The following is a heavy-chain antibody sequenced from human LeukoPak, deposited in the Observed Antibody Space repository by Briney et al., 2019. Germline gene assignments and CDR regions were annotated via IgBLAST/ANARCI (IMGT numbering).Heavy chain of an antibody. V-gene: IGHV1-24*01. CDR1: GYTLTELS. J-gene: IGHJ4*02. CDR2: FNPEDGET. D-gene: IGHD6-19*01. CDR3: ATGGIAVAGLDY. Sequence: ASVTVSCKVSGYTLTELSMHWVRQAPGKGLEWMGGFNPEDGETIYAQKFQGRVTITEDTSTDTAYMELSSLRSEDTAVYYCATGGIAVAGLDYWGQGTLVTVSS.